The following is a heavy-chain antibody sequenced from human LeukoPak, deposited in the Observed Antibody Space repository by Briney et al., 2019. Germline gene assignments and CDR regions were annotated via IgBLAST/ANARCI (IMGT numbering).Heavy chain of an antibody. CDR3: VRHFNSVATMQIDY. CDR2: INWNSGSK. V-gene: IGHV3-20*01. CDR1: GFTFEDHG. J-gene: IGHJ4*02. D-gene: IGHD5-12*01. Sequence: GGSLRPSCATSGFTFEDHGLSWVRQAPGKGLEWVSGINWNSGSKRYAASVKGRFTISRDNARNSVYLEMTSLRVEDTAFYHCVRHFNSVATMQIDYWGQGILVSVSS.